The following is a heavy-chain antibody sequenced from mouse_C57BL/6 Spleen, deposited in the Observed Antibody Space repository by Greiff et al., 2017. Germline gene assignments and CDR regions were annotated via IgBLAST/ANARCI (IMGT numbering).Heavy chain of an antibody. Sequence: VKLQQPGAELVRPGSSVKLSCKASGYTFTSYWMDWVKQRPGQGLEWIGNIYPSDSETHYNQKFKDKATLTVDKSSSTAYMQLSSLTSEDSAVYYCAREIYYGNLYYFDYWGQGTTLTVSS. CDR2: IYPSDSET. D-gene: IGHD2-1*01. J-gene: IGHJ2*01. V-gene: IGHV1-61*01. CDR1: GYTFTSYW. CDR3: AREIYYGNLYYFDY.